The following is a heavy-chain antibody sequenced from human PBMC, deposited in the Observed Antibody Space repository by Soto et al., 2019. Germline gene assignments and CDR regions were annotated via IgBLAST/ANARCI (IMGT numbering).Heavy chain of an antibody. V-gene: IGHV1-58*01. D-gene: IGHD3-16*02. CDR2: IVVGSGNT. J-gene: IGHJ3*02. CDR1: GFTFTSSA. CDR3: AAAAREPYYDYVWGSYRSDAFDI. Sequence: SVKVSCKASGFTFTSSAVQWVRQARGQRLEWIGWIVVGSGNTNYAQKFQERVTITRDMSTSTAYMELSSLRSEDTAVYYCAAAAREPYYDYVWGSYRSDAFDIWGQGTMVTVSS.